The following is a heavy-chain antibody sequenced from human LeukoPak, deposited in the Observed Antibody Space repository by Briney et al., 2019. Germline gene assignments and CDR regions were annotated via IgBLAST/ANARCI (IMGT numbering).Heavy chain of an antibody. V-gene: IGHV3-48*03. Sequence: PGGSLRLSCAASGFTFSSYEMNWVRQAPGKGLEWVSYISSSGSTIYYADSVKGRFTISRDNAKNSLYLQMNSLRAEDTAVNYCARQGGGRATLTSYYYYSYMAVSGKPTTVTVSS. CDR2: ISSSGSTI. D-gene: IGHD1-26*01. CDR3: ARQGGGRATLTSYYYYSYMAV. J-gene: IGHJ6*03. CDR1: GFTFSSYE.